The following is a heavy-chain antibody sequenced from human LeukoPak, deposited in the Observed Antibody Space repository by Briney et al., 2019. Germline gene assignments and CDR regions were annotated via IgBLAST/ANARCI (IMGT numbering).Heavy chain of an antibody. CDR1: GGSISSYY. CDR2: IYYSGST. D-gene: IGHD5-24*01. CDR3: ARHPVIWPQYPS. Sequence: SETLSLTCTVSGGSISSYYWSWIRQPPGKGLEWIGYIYYSGSTYYNPSLKSRVTISVDTSKNQFSLKLSSVTAADTAVYYCARHPVIWPQYPSWGQGTLVTVSS. J-gene: IGHJ5*02. V-gene: IGHV4-59*08.